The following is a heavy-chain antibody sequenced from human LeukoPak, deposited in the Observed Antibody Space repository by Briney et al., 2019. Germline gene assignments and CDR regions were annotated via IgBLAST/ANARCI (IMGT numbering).Heavy chain of an antibody. D-gene: IGHD4-17*01. CDR3: ASLYGDYVASDY. J-gene: IGHJ4*02. CDR1: GYSFTVYY. V-gene: IGHV1-2*02. CDR2: INPNSGGT. Sequence: GASVKVSCKASGYSFTVYYMHWVRQAPGQGLEWMGWINPNSGGTNYAQKLLGRVTMTRDTSISTAYMELSRLRSDDTAVYYCASLYGDYVASDYWGQGTLVTVSS.